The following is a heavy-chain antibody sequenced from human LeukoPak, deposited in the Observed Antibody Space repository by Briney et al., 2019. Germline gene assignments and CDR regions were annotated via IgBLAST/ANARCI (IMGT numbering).Heavy chain of an antibody. CDR1: GYTFTSYY. D-gene: IGHD6-6*01. CDR2: INPSGGSA. J-gene: IGHJ4*02. V-gene: IGHV1-46*03. Sequence: ASVKVSCKASGYTFTSYYMHWVRQAPGQGLEWMGIINPSGGSASYAQKFQGRVTMTRDTSTSTVYMELSSLRSEDTAVYYCARSIAARTPPDYWGQGTLVTVSS. CDR3: ARSIAARTPPDY.